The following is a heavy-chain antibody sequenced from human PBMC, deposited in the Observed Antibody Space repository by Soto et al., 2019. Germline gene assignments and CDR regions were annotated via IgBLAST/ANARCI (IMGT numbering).Heavy chain of an antibody. D-gene: IGHD3-3*01. CDR1: GGSISSGDYY. CDR2: IYYSGST. V-gene: IGHV4-30-4*01. CDR3: AMSGYPRPYYYYGMDV. J-gene: IGHJ6*02. Sequence: PSETLSLTCTVSGGSISSGDYYWSWIRQPPGKGLEWIGYIYYSGSTYYNPSLKSRVTISVDTSKNQFSLKLSSVTAADTAVYYCAMSGYPRPYYYYGMDVWGQGTTVTVSS.